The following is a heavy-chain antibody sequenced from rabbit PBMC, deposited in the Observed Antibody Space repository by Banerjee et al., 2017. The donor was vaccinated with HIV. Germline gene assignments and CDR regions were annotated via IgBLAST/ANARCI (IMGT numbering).Heavy chain of an antibody. CDR3: ARDAGYVGYGLNL. CDR1: GFDFSSYG. J-gene: IGHJ4*01. CDR2: IDPVFGST. V-gene: IGHV1S47*01. Sequence: QEQLVESGGGLVQPGGSLKLSCKASGFDFSSYGVSWVRQAPGKGLEWNGYIDPVFGSTYYASWVNGRFTISSHNAQNTLYLQLNSLTAADTATYFCARDAGYVGYGLNLWGPGTLVTDS. D-gene: IGHD7-1*01.